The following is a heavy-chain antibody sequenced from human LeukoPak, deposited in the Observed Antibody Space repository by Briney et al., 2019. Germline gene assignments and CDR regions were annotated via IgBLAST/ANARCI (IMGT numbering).Heavy chain of an antibody. V-gene: IGHV3-30*02. CDR3: AKDDCSNYVPSYYYYMDV. CDR2: IRYDGSNK. Sequence: PGGSLRLSCAASGFTFSSYGMHWVRQAPGKGLEWVAFIRYDGSNKYYADSVKGRFTISRDNSKNTLYLQMNSLRAEDTAVYYCAKDDCSNYVPSYYYYMDVWGKGTTVTVSS. J-gene: IGHJ6*03. CDR1: GFTFSSYG. D-gene: IGHD4-11*01.